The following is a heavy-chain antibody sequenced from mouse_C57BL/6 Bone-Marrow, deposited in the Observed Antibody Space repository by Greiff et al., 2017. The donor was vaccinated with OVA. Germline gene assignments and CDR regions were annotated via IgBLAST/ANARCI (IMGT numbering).Heavy chain of an antibody. CDR1: GYTFTDYN. V-gene: IGHV1-22*01. J-gene: IGHJ2*01. D-gene: IGHD2-13*01. CDR3: AREGLAYFDY. CDR2: INPNNGGT. Sequence: EVQLVESGPELVKPGASVKMSCKASGYTFTDYNMHWVKQSHGKSLEWIGYINPNNGGTSYNQKFKGKATLTVNKSSSTAYMELRSLTSEDSAVYYCAREGLAYFDYGGQGTTLTVSS.